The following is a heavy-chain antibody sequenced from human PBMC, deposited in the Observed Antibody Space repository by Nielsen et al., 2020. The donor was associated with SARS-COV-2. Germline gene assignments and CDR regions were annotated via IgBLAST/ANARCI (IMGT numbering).Heavy chain of an antibody. J-gene: IGHJ3*02. V-gene: IGHV3-13*04. CDR2: IGTAGDT. CDR1: GFTFSSYD. D-gene: IGHD6-19*01. CDR3: VFAVGRGDAFDI. Sequence: GESLKISCAASGFTFSSYDMHWVRQATGKGLEWVSAIGTAGDTYYPGSVKGRFTISRENAKNSLYLQMNSLRAEDTAVYYCVFAVGRGDAFDIWGQGTMVTVSS.